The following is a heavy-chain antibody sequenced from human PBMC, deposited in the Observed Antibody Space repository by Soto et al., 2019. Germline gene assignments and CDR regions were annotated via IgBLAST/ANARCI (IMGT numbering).Heavy chain of an antibody. CDR3: ARDLVRSTPLYSGMDV. J-gene: IGHJ6*02. V-gene: IGHV6-1*01. Sequence: SQTLSLTCAISGDSVSSNSAAWNWIRQSPSRGLEWLGRTYYRSKWYNDYAVSVKSRITINPDTSKNQFSLQLNSVTPEDTAVYYCARDLVRSTPLYSGMDVWGQGTTVTVSS. CDR1: GDSVSSNSAA. CDR2: TYYRSKWYN. D-gene: IGHD2-2*01.